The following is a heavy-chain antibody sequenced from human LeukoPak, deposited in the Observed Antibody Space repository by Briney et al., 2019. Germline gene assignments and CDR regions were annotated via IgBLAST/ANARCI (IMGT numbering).Heavy chain of an antibody. CDR2: ITGSGGNT. J-gene: IGHJ4*02. D-gene: IGHD3-9*01. CDR3: AKWGDYDVLTGYYVSDY. Sequence: GASLRLSCAASGFTFSNNAMSWVRQAPGKGLEWVSAITGSGGNTYYADSVKGRFTISRDNSKNTLYLQMNSLRAEDTAVYYCAKWGDYDVLTGYYVSDYWGQGTLVTVSS. CDR1: GFTFSNNA. V-gene: IGHV3-23*01.